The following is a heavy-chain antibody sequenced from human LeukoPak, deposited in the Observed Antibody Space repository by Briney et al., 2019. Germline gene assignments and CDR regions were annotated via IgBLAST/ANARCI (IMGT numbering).Heavy chain of an antibody. D-gene: IGHD3-16*02. CDR3: AKALDGYNGMDV. V-gene: IGHV3-23*01. CDR2: ISGSGRST. Sequence: GGSLRLSCAASGFTFSSYAMSWVRQAPGKGLAWVSGISGSGRSTHSADSVKGRFTISRDNSKNMLYLQMNSQRAEDTALYYCAKALDGYNGMDVWGQGTTVIVSS. J-gene: IGHJ6*02. CDR1: GFTFSSYA.